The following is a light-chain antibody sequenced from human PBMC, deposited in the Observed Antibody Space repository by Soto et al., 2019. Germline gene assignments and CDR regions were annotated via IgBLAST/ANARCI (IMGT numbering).Light chain of an antibody. Sequence: EIMLTQSPATVSLSPGEIATLSCRAIQSVSSKLAWYQQKPGQAPRLLIYDASNRATGIPARFSGSGSGTDFTLTISSLEPEDFALYYCQQRSNWPRITFGQGTRLEIK. CDR2: DAS. CDR3: QQRSNWPRIT. V-gene: IGKV3-11*01. CDR1: QSVSSK. J-gene: IGKJ5*01.